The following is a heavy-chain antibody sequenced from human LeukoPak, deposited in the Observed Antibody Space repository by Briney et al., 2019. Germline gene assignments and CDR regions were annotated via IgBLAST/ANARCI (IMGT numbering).Heavy chain of an antibody. CDR2: IFYSGNI. D-gene: IGHD3-10*01. CDR3: ARVEGLGYSYGSGGWFDH. V-gene: IGHV4-59*01. Sequence: SETLSLTCTVSGDSLRSSYWGWLRQPPGKGLEWIGYIFYSGNINYNPCLTSRLTISIDTSLNHFSLQLSSVTAADTAFYYCARVEGLGYSYGSGGWFDHWGQGTLVTVSS. J-gene: IGHJ5*02. CDR1: GDSLRSSY.